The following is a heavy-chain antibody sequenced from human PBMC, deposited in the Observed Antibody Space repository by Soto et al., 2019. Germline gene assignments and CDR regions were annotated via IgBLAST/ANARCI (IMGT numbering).Heavy chain of an antibody. CDR3: ARGNNYYASGDEAFDI. V-gene: IGHV1-8*01. J-gene: IGHJ3*02. CDR2: MNPNSRNT. CDR1: GYTFTSYD. Sequence: QVQLVQSGAEVKKPGASVKVSCKASGYTFTSYDINWVRQATGQGLEWMGWMNPNSRNTGYAQKFQGRGTMTRNTPIRTAYMELSSLRSEDTAVYYCARGNNYYASGDEAFDIWGQGTMVTVSS. D-gene: IGHD3-10*01.